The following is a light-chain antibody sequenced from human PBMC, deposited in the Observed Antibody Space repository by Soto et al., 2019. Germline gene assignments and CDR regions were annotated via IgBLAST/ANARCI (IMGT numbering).Light chain of an antibody. Sequence: QLVLTQPPSASASLGASVNLTCTLSSGHSDRAIAWHQQQPEKGPRYLMKVNSDGSHFKGDGIPDRFSGSSSGAERYLIISTLQPEDEADYHCQTWGTDRWVFGAGTKVTVL. CDR3: QTWGTDRWV. J-gene: IGLJ1*01. CDR1: SGHSDRA. CDR2: VNSDGSH. V-gene: IGLV4-69*02.